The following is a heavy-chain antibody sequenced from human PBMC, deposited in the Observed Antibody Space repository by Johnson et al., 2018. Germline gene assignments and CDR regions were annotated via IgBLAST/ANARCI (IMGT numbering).Heavy chain of an antibody. V-gene: IGHV3-30-3*01. D-gene: IGHD4-23*01. CDR3: ARDVGRWNDAFDI. J-gene: IGHJ3*02. CDR1: GFTFSSYA. CDR2: ISYDGSNK. Sequence: VQLVESGGGVVQPGRSLRLSCAASGFTFSSYAMHWVRQAPGKGLEWVAVISYDGSNKYYADSVKGRFTIPRDNSKNTLYLQMNSLRAEDTAVYYCARDVGRWNDAFDIWGQGTMVTVS.